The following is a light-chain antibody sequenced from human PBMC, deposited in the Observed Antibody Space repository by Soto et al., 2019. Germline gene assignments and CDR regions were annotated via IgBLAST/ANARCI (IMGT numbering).Light chain of an antibody. V-gene: IGLV2-14*01. CDR3: SSYSTTSALV. Sequence: QSALTQPASVSGSPGQSITMSCAGTSADIGAFNYGSWYQHHPDKVPKLLIYDVSKRPSGVSTRFSASKSANTASLTISGLQADDEADYYCSSYSTTSALVFGGGTQLTVL. CDR2: DVS. CDR1: SADIGAFNY. J-gene: IGLJ7*01.